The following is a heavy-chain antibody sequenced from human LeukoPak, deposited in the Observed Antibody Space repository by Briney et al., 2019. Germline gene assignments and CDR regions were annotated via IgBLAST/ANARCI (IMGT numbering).Heavy chain of an antibody. CDR3: ARDIDWNFLY. Sequence: SQTLSLTCTVSGGSISSGSYYWSWIRQPAGKGLEWIGRIYTSGSTNYNPSLKSRVTISVDTSKDQFSLRLTSVTAADTAVYYCARDIDWNFLYWGQGTLVTVSS. J-gene: IGHJ4*02. CDR1: GGSISSGSYY. V-gene: IGHV4-61*02. D-gene: IGHD1-7*01. CDR2: IYTSGST.